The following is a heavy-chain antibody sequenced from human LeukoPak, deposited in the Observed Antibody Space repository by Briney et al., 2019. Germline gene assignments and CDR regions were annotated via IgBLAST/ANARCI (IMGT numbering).Heavy chain of an antibody. V-gene: IGHV3-66*01. Sequence: GGSLRLSCAASGFTVSSNYMSWVRQAPGKGLEWVSVIYSGGSTYYADSVRGRFTISRDSSKNTLYLQMNSLRAEDTAVYFCATFTPLRAFNFWGQGTLVTDSS. CDR1: GFTVSSNY. D-gene: IGHD3-16*01. CDR2: IYSGGST. CDR3: ATFTPLRAFNF. J-gene: IGHJ4*02.